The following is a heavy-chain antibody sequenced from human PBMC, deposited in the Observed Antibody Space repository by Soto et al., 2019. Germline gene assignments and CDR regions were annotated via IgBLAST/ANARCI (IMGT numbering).Heavy chain of an antibody. D-gene: IGHD6-19*01. CDR3: AREQWLVLPGYYYYGMDV. J-gene: IGHJ6*02. V-gene: IGHV1-18*04. Sequence: ASVKVSFKASGYTFTSYGISWVRQAPGQGLEWMGWISAYNGNTNYAQKLQGRVTMTTDTSTSTAYMELRSLRSDDTAVYYCAREQWLVLPGYYYYGMDVWGQGTTVTVSS. CDR2: ISAYNGNT. CDR1: GYTFTSYG.